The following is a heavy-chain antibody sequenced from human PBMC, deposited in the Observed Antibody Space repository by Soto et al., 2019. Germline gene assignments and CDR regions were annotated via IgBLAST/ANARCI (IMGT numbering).Heavy chain of an antibody. CDR3: ARDQPGYSYGYGLGY. D-gene: IGHD5-18*01. CDR2: ISSSSSYI. V-gene: IGHV3-21*01. Sequence: EVQLVESGGGLVKPGGSLRLSCAASGFTFSSYSMNWVRQAPGKGLEWVSSISSSSSYIYYADSVKGRFTISRDNAKNSLDMQMNSQRAEDTAVYYCARDQPGYSYGYGLGYWGQGTLVTVSS. CDR1: GFTFSSYS. J-gene: IGHJ4*02.